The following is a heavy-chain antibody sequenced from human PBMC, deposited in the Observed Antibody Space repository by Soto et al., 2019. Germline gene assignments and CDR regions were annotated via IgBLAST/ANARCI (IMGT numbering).Heavy chain of an antibody. CDR1: GFTFSSYG. CDR3: ARDLHSSSSSF. CDR2: IWYDGSNK. D-gene: IGHD6-6*01. Sequence: QVQLVESGGGVVQPGRSLRLSCAASGFTFSSYGMHWVRQAPGKGLEWVAVIWYDGSNKYYADSVKGRFTISRDNSKNTLYLQMNSLRAEDTAVYYCARDLHSSSSSFWGQGTLVTVSS. J-gene: IGHJ4*02. V-gene: IGHV3-33*01.